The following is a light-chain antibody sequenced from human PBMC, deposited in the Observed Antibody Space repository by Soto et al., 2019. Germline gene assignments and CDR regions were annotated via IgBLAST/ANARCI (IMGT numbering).Light chain of an antibody. CDR1: QSISSY. V-gene: IGKV1-39*01. J-gene: IGKJ2*01. CDR2: AAS. Sequence: DIQMTQSPFSLSVSVGDRVTITCRASQSISSYLNLYRQKPGKAPNLLIYAASSLQSGVPSRFSGSASGTDFTLTISSLHPEDFATYYCQQSYSTPFSFGQGTKVDIK. CDR3: QQSYSTPFS.